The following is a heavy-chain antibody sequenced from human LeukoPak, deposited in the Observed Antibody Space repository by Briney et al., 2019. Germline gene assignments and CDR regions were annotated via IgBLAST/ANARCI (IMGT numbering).Heavy chain of an antibody. J-gene: IGHJ5*02. CDR1: GYSISSGYY. CDR3: ARAGGDHPFDP. CDR2: IYHSGST. D-gene: IGHD4-17*01. Sequence: KSSETLSLTCTVSGYSISSGYYWGWIRQPPGKGLEWIGSIYHSGSTYYNPSLKSRVTISVDTSKHQFSLKLTSVTAADTAVYYCARAGGDHPFDPWGQGALVTVSS. V-gene: IGHV4-38-2*02.